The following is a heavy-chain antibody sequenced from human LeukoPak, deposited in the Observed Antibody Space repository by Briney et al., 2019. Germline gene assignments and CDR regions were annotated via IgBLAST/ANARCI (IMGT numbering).Heavy chain of an antibody. CDR2: IRYDGSNK. CDR3: SSVVAATRGYYYYMDV. CDR1: GFTFSSYG. V-gene: IGHV3-30*02. Sequence: GGSLRLSCAASGFTFSSYGMHWVRQAPGKGLEWVAFIRYDGSNKYYADSVKGRFTISRDNSKNTLYLQMNSLRAEDTAVYYCSSVVAATRGYYYYMDVWGQGTLVTVSS. D-gene: IGHD2-15*01. J-gene: IGHJ6*03.